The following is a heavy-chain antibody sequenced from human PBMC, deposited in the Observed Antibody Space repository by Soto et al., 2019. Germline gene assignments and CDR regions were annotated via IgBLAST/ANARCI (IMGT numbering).Heavy chain of an antibody. Sequence: GGSLRLSCAASGFTVSSYAMHWVRQAPGKGLEWVAVISYDGSNKYYADSVKGRFTISRDNSKNTLYLQMNSLRAEDTAVYYCARGPDPTSYYDFWSGYYRGFDYWGQGTLVTVSS. CDR3: ARGPDPTSYYDFWSGYYRGFDY. J-gene: IGHJ4*02. CDR2: ISYDGSNK. CDR1: GFTVSSYA. D-gene: IGHD3-3*01. V-gene: IGHV3-30-3*01.